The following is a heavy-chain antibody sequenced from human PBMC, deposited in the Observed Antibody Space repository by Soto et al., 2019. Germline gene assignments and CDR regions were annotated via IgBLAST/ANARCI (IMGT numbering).Heavy chain of an antibody. J-gene: IGHJ6*02. D-gene: IGHD3-22*01. Sequence: QVQLQESGPGLVKPSGTLSLTCAVSGGSISSSNWWSWVRQPPGKGLEWIGEIYHSGSTNYNPSXKSXXXISVDKSKNQXXLXLXXVTAADTAVYYCARFSGYYDSSGYPFYYYYYGMDVWGQGTTVTVSS. CDR1: GGSISSSNW. V-gene: IGHV4-4*02. CDR2: IYHSGST. CDR3: ARFSGYYDSSGYPFYYYYYGMDV.